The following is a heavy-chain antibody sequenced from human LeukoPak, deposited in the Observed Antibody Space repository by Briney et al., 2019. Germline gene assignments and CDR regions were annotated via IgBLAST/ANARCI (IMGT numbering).Heavy chain of an antibody. CDR1: GVSISSSNSY. CDR2: IYYSGNT. J-gene: IGHJ5*02. Sequence: PSETLSLTCTVSGVSISSSNSYWGWIRQPPGKGLEWTGSIYYSGNTYYNASLKSRVTISIDTSKNQFSLKLTSVTAADTAVYYCARGRITMVRGAPLWFDPWGQGTLVTVSS. V-gene: IGHV4-39*01. CDR3: ARGRITMVRGAPLWFDP. D-gene: IGHD3-10*01.